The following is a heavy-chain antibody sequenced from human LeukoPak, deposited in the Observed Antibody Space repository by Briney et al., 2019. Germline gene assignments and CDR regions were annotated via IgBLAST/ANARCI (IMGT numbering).Heavy chain of an antibody. V-gene: IGHV3-30*02. D-gene: IGHD1-26*01. Sequence: AGGSLRLSCAASGFTFSSYGMHWVRQAPGKGLEWVAFIRYDGSNKYYADSVKGRFTISRDNSRNTLYLQKNSLRAEDTAVYYCAKDRTRESTTIPFDYWGQGTLATVSS. CDR3: AKDRTRESTTIPFDY. CDR1: GFTFSSYG. CDR2: IRYDGSNK. J-gene: IGHJ4*02.